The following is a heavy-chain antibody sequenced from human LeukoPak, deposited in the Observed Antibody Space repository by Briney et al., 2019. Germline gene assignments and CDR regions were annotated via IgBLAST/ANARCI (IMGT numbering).Heavy chain of an antibody. CDR1: GGTFSSYT. CDR2: IIPIFGTA. D-gene: IGHD5-24*01. CDR3: ARRRDSYNWVIPYYYYMDV. Sequence: SVKVSCKASGGTFSSYTISWVRQAPGQGLEWMGGIIPIFGTANSAQKFQGRVTITADESTSTAYMELSSLRFEDTAVYYCARRRDSYNWVIPYYYYMDVWGKGTTVTVSS. J-gene: IGHJ6*03. V-gene: IGHV1-69*01.